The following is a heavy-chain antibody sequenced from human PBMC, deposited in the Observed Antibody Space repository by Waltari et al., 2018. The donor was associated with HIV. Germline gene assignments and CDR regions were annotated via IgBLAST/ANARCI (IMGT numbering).Heavy chain of an antibody. CDR3: ARDRARTTDYYYYGMDV. CDR2: INPNSGGT. J-gene: IGHJ6*02. CDR1: GYPFTGYY. V-gene: IGHV1-2*02. D-gene: IGHD1-7*01. Sequence: QVQLVQSGAEVKKPGASVKVSCKASGYPFTGYYMHWLRQAPGQGLEWMGWINPNSGGTNYAQKFQGRVTMTRDTSISTAYMELSRLRSDDTAVYYCARDRARTTDYYYYGMDVWGQGTTVTVSS.